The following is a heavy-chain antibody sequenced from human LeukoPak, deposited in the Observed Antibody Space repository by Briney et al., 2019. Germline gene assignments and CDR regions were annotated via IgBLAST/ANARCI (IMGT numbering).Heavy chain of an antibody. V-gene: IGHV1-8*01. Sequence: ASVTVSCKASGYTFTSYDINWVRQATGQGLEWMGWMNPNSGNTGYAQKFQGRVTMTRNNSMSTAYMELSSLRSEDAAVYYCARGARRGLMVYARNKDCFDPWGQGTLVTVSS. CDR1: GYTFTSYD. CDR3: ARGARRGLMVYARNKDCFDP. D-gene: IGHD2-8*01. CDR2: MNPNSGNT. J-gene: IGHJ5*02.